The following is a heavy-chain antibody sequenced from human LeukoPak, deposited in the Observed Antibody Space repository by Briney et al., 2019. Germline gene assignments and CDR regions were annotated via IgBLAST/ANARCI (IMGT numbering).Heavy chain of an antibody. CDR3: ARLNSPEYSSSPGWFDP. V-gene: IGHV3-30*03. CDR1: GFTFSSYG. D-gene: IGHD6-6*01. J-gene: IGHJ5*02. CDR2: ISYDGSNK. Sequence: PGRSLRLSCAASGFTFSSYGMHWVRQAPGKGLEWVAVISYDGSNKYYADSVKGRFTISRDNSKNTLYLQMNSLRAEDTAVYYCARLNSPEYSSSPGWFDPWGQGTLVTVSS.